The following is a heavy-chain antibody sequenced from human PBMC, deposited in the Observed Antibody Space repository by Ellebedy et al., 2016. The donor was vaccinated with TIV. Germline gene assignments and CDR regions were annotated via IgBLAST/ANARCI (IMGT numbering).Heavy chain of an antibody. D-gene: IGHD3-9*01. Sequence: SVKVSCXASGGTFSSYAISWVRPAPGQGLAWMGGIIPIFSTANYAQKFQGRVTITADKSTSTAYMELSSLRSEDTAVYYFERAAVIRYFDWLSSDYYYGMDVWGQGTTVTVSS. CDR3: ERAAVIRYFDWLSSDYYYGMDV. CDR1: GGTFSSYA. V-gene: IGHV1-69*06. J-gene: IGHJ6*02. CDR2: IIPIFSTA.